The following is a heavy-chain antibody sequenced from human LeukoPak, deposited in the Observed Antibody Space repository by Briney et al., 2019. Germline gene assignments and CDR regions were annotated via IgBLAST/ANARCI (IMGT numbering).Heavy chain of an antibody. D-gene: IGHD3-16*02. V-gene: IGHV3-48*04. Sequence: PGGSLRLSCAASGFAFGSYSMNWVRQAPGKGLEWVSHINSAGTINYADSVKGRFTISRDNAKNSLFLQMNSLRAEDTAVYYCARPRYTAAYDLWGQGTMVTVSS. CDR1: GFAFGSYS. CDR2: INSAGTI. CDR3: ARPRYTAAYDL. J-gene: IGHJ3*01.